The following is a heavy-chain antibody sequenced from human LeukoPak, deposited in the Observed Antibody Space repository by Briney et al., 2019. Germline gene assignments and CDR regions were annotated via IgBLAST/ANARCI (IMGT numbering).Heavy chain of an antibody. V-gene: IGHV3-30*02. Sequence: PGGSLRLSCAASGFTFSSYGMHWVRQAPGKGLEWVAFIRYDGSNKYYADSVKGRFTISRDNSKNTLYLQMNSLRAEDTAVYYCAREVENTSGWYSHFGYWGQGTLVTVSS. CDR3: AREVENTSGWYSHFGY. CDR2: IRYDGSNK. D-gene: IGHD6-19*01. CDR1: GFTFSSYG. J-gene: IGHJ4*02.